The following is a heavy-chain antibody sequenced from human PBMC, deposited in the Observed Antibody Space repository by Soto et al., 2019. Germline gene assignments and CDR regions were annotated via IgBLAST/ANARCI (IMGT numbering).Heavy chain of an antibody. CDR3: ARAGINWLDP. J-gene: IGHJ5*02. CDR1: GYVFTSFN. Sequence: QVQLVQSGAEVKNPGASVKVSCKASGYVFTSFNMHWVRQAPGQGLEWRGIINPSGGRTGYAQTFQGRVTMTSDTSTSTVYMELSTLRSDDTAVYYCARAGINWLDPWGPGTQVIVSS. D-gene: IGHD1-20*01. CDR2: INPSGGRT. V-gene: IGHV1-46*01.